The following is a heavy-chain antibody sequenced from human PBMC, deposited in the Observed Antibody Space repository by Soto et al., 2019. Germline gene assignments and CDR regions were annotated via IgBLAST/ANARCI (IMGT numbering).Heavy chain of an antibody. Sequence: GGSLRLSCAASGFTFSSYGMHWVRQAPGKGLEWVAVISYDGSNKYYADSVKGRFTISRDNSKNTLYLQMNSLRAEDTAVYYCAKDLAYSSGWYLSYWGQGTLVTVSS. CDR1: GFTFSSYG. CDR2: ISYDGSNK. J-gene: IGHJ4*02. D-gene: IGHD6-19*01. CDR3: AKDLAYSSGWYLSY. V-gene: IGHV3-30*18.